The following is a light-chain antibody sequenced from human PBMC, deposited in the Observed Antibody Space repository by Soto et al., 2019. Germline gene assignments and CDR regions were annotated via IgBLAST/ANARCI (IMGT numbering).Light chain of an antibody. CDR1: SSDIGDYNF. J-gene: IGLJ1*01. Sequence: QSALTQPASVSGSPAQSITISCTGSSSDIGDYNFVSWYQQHPGKAPKLMIYGVSLRPSGVSDRFSGSKSGNTASLTISGLQAEDEADYYCSSYTSTSPPFLFGTGNKVTVL. CDR3: SSYTSTSPPFL. V-gene: IGLV2-14*01. CDR2: GVS.